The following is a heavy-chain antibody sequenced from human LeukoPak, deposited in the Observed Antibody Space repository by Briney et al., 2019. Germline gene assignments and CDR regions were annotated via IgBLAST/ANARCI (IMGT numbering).Heavy chain of an antibody. D-gene: IGHD1-26*01. CDR1: GYSFTGHY. V-gene: IGHV1-2*02. CDR2: INPKSGGT. CDR3: ARPPLGGNYYTSLDY. J-gene: IGHJ4*02. Sequence: ASVKVSCKASGYSFTGHYMHWVRQAPGQGLEWMGWINPKSGGTNYAQKFQGRVTMTRDTSISTAYMDMSSLRSDDTAVYYCARPPLGGNYYTSLDYWGQGTLVTVSS.